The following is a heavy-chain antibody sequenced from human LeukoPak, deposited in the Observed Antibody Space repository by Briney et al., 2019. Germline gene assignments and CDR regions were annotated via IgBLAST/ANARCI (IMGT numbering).Heavy chain of an antibody. V-gene: IGHV1-2*02. CDR3: ARGGGLEWLLYRSDWFDP. D-gene: IGHD3-3*01. CDR1: GYTFTGYY. Sequence: ASVKVSCKASGYTFTGYYMHWVRQAPGQGLEWMGWINPNSGGTDYAQKFQGRVTMTRDTSISTAYMELSRLRSDDTAVYYCARGGGLEWLLYRSDWFDPWGQGTLVTVSS. CDR2: INPNSGGT. J-gene: IGHJ5*02.